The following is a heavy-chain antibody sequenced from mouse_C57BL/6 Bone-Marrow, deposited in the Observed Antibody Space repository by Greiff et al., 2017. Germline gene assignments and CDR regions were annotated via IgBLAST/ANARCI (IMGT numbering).Heavy chain of an antibody. CDR1: GYTFTSYT. Sequence: QVQLQQSGAELARPGASVKMSCKASGYTFTSYTMHWVKQRPGQGLEWIGYINPSSGYTKYNQKFKDKATLTADKSSSTAYMQLSSLTSEDSAVYYCSRVYYCYDGFAYWGQGTLVTVSA. CDR2: INPSSGYT. V-gene: IGHV1-4*01. D-gene: IGHD2-2*01. J-gene: IGHJ3*01. CDR3: SRVYYCYDGFAY.